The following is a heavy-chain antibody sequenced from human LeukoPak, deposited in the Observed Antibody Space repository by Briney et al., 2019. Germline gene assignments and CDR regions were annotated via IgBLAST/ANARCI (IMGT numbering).Heavy chain of an antibody. J-gene: IGHJ6*02. CDR2: IHYSGST. CDR1: GGSISSYY. V-gene: IGHV4-59*01. CDR3: ARVRGITKNYYYGMDV. Sequence: SETLSLTCTVSGGSISSYYWSWIRQPPGKGLEWIGYIHYSGSTNYNPSLKSRVTISVDTSKNQFSLKLSSVTAADTAVYYCARVRGITKNYYYGMDVWGQGTTVTVSS. D-gene: IGHD1-20*01.